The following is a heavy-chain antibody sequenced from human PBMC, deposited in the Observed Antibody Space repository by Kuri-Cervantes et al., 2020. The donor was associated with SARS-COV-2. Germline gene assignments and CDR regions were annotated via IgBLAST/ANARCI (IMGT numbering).Heavy chain of an antibody. CDR3: AKSGYSSSSYYYYYGMAV. Sequence: GGSLRLSCAASGFTFSTYAMSWVRQAPGKGLEWVSAISGIGGSTYYADSVKGRFTISRDNSKNTLYLQMNSLRAEDTAVYYCAKSGYSSSSYYYYYGMAVWGQGTTVTVSS. D-gene: IGHD6-6*01. V-gene: IGHV3-23*01. CDR1: GFTFSTYA. CDR2: ISGIGGST. J-gene: IGHJ6*02.